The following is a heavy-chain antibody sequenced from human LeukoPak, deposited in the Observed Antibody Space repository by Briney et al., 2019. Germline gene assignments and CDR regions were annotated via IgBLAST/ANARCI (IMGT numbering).Heavy chain of an antibody. CDR1: GYTFTSYY. CDR3: ARGVSFGPVADPGFDY. Sequence: ASVKVSCKGSGYTFTSYYMHWVRQAPGQGLEWMGIINPSGGSTSYAQKFQGRVTMTRDTSTSTVYKELSSLRSEDTAVYYCARGVSFGPVADPGFDYWGQGTLVTVSS. D-gene: IGHD6-19*01. J-gene: IGHJ4*02. V-gene: IGHV1-46*01. CDR2: INPSGGST.